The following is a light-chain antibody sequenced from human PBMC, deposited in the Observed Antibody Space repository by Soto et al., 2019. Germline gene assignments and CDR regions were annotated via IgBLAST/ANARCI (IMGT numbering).Light chain of an antibody. Sequence: DIQMTQSPSSLSASVGDRVTITCQASQYISNYLNWYQQKPGKAPKLLIYDASNLETGVPSRFSGSGSGTDFTFEISSLQPEDIATYYCQQYDNLPPYTFGQGTKLEIK. J-gene: IGKJ2*01. CDR3: QQYDNLPPYT. CDR2: DAS. CDR1: QYISNY. V-gene: IGKV1-33*01.